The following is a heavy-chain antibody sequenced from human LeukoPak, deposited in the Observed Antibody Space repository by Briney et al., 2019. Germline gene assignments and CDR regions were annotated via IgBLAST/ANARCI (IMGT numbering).Heavy chain of an antibody. Sequence: GGSLRLSCAASGFTFSDYYMSWIRQAPGKGLEWVSYISSSGSTIYYADSVKGRFTISRDNAKNSLYLQMNSLRAEDTAVYYCTTENHDYYDSSGYYGYWGQGTLVTVSS. CDR1: GFTFSDYY. V-gene: IGHV3-11*01. J-gene: IGHJ4*02. D-gene: IGHD3-22*01. CDR2: ISSSGSTI. CDR3: TTENHDYYDSSGYYGY.